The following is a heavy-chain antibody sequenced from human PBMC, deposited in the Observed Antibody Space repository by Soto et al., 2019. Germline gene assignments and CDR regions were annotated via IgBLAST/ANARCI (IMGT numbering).Heavy chain of an antibody. J-gene: IGHJ4*02. V-gene: IGHV3-30*18. CDR3: AKDHLETTVTTPSY. Sequence: QVQLVESGGGVVQPGRSLRLSCAASGFTFSSYGMHWVRQAPGKGLEWVAVISYDGNNKYYADSVKARFTISRDNFKTTLYLQMDSLRAEDTVMYYFAKDHLETTVTTPSYWGQVPLVTVSS. D-gene: IGHD4-17*01. CDR1: GFTFSSYG. CDR2: ISYDGNNK.